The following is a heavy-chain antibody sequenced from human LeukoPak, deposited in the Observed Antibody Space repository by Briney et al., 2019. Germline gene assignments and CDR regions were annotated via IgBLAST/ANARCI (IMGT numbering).Heavy chain of an antibody. Sequence: PGGSLRLSCAASGFTFSSYSMNWVRQAPGKGLEWVSYISSSSSTIYYADSVKGRFTISRDNAKNSLYLQMNSLRAEDTAVYYCARERAAYDSSGYYHSWGQGTLVTVSS. CDR1: GFTFSSYS. V-gene: IGHV3-48*04. CDR3: ARERAAYDSSGYYHS. CDR2: ISSSSSTI. J-gene: IGHJ4*02. D-gene: IGHD3-22*01.